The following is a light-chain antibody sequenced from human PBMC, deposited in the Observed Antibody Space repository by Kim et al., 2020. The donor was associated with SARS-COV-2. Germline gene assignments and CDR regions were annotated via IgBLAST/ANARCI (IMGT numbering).Light chain of an antibody. CDR1: QVISHY. Sequence: SQLTQSPSSLSASVGDTVTLTCRASQVISHYLAWYQQRPGKVPELLIYGASILQSGVPSRFSGSGSRTDFTLTITNLQPEDVGTYYCQKYNDVPYTFGQGTKVDIK. CDR2: GAS. CDR3: QKYNDVPYT. J-gene: IGKJ2*01. V-gene: IGKV1-27*01.